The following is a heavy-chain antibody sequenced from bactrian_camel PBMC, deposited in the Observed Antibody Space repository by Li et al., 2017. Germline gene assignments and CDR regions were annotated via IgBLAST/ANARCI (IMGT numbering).Heavy chain of an antibody. CDR1: DFIVD. D-gene: IGHD1*01. CDR3: TKDYVEGLGIDY. J-gene: IGHJ4*01. Sequence: DVQLVESGGGLVQPGGSLTLSCTASDFIVDMGWFRQAPGKEREGLTVIDQDSSITYSDSVKGRFTISQDSAKNTLYLQLNSLKTEDTAMYYCTKDYVEGLGIDYWGQGTQVTVS. CDR2: IDQDSSI. V-gene: IGHV3S10*01.